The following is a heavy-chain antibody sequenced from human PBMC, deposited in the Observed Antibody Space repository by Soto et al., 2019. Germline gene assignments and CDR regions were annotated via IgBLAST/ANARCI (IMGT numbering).Heavy chain of an antibody. J-gene: IGHJ4*02. CDR1: GFTFSSYA. Sequence: EVQLLESGGGLVQPGGSLRLSCAASGFTFSSYAMRWVRQAPGKGLEWVSAISGSGDSTYYADSVKGRFTVSRDNSKNTLYVHMNSLRAEDTAVYYCARRGSGSYYDYWGQGTLVTVSS. CDR2: ISGSGDST. D-gene: IGHD1-26*01. V-gene: IGHV3-23*01. CDR3: ARRGSGSYYDY.